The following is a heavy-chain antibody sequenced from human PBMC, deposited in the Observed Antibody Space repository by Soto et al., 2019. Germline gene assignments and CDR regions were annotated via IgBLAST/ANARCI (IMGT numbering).Heavy chain of an antibody. J-gene: IGHJ3*01. CDR2: IFGRGPPT. D-gene: IGHD3-16*01. V-gene: IGHV3-23*01. Sequence: EVQLLESGGGLVQPGGSLRLSCAASGLTFSHYAMSWVRQAPGKGLQWVSTIFGRGPPTHYADSVKGRFGISRDNSNNMLFLEMNSLKDEDTAVYYCTREASSWGFAFDLWGQGTRVAVSS. CDR1: GLTFSHYA. CDR3: TREASSWGFAFDL.